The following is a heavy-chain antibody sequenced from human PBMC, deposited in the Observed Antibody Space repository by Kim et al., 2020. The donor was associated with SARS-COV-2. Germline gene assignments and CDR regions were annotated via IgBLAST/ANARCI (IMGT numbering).Heavy chain of an antibody. V-gene: IGHV3-23*01. Sequence: CTNAGKGRFTISRDNSKNTLYLQMNSLRAGDTAVYYCANPRGGVTDFWGQGTLVTVSS. J-gene: IGHJ4*02. D-gene: IGHD2-21*02. CDR3: ANPRGGVTDF.